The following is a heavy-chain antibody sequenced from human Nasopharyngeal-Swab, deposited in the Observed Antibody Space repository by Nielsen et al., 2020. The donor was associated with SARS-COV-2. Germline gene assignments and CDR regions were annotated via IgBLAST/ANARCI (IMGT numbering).Heavy chain of an antibody. V-gene: IGHV3-21*01. CDR1: GFTFSSYS. CDR3: ARVVLDSSGYYYPVNAFDI. D-gene: IGHD3-22*01. CDR2: ISSSSSYI. J-gene: IGHJ3*02. Sequence: GGSLRLSCAASGFTFSSYSMNWVRQAPGKGLEWVSSISSSSSYIYYADSVKGRFTISRDNAKNSLYLQMNSLRAEDTAVYYCARVVLDSSGYYYPVNAFDIWGQGTMVTV.